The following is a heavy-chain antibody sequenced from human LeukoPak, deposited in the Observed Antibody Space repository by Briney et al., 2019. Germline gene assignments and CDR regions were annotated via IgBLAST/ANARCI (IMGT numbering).Heavy chain of an antibody. J-gene: IGHJ6*02. V-gene: IGHV3-74*03. CDR1: GFTFSDYW. D-gene: IGHD2-15*01. CDR3: AREPVVVVAATPVHYYGMDV. CDR2: INTHGSSA. Sequence: GGSLRLSCAASGFTFSDYWMHWVRQAPGKGLLWVSRINTHGSSAEYADSVKGRFTISRDNSKNTLYLQMNSLRAEDTAVYYCAREPVVVVAATPVHYYGMDVWGQGTTVTVSS.